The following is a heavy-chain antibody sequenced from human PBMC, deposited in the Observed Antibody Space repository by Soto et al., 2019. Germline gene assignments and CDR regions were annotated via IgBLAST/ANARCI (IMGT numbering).Heavy chain of an antibody. V-gene: IGHV1-69*13. Sequence: GASVKVFCKASGGTFSSYAISWVRQAPGQGLEWMGGIIPIFGTANYAQKFQGRVTITADESTSTAYMELSSLRSEDTAVYYCARSSLSYYYGMDVWGQGTTVTVSS. CDR1: GGTFSSYA. J-gene: IGHJ6*02. CDR2: IIPIFGTA. CDR3: ARSSLSYYYGMDV.